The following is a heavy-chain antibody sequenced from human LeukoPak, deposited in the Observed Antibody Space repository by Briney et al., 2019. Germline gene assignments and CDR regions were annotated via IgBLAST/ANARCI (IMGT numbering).Heavy chain of an antibody. D-gene: IGHD3-10*01. CDR3: ARRPSYYYGSGSYPGGDY. J-gene: IGHJ4*02. Sequence: PSETLSLTCTVSGGSISNSNYYWGWIRQPPGKGLEWIGSIYYSVRTYYNPSLKSRVTISVDTSKNQFSLKLSSVTAADTAVYYCARRPSYYYGSGSYPGGDYWGQGTLVTVSS. CDR1: GGSISNSNYY. CDR2: IYYSVRT. V-gene: IGHV4-39*01.